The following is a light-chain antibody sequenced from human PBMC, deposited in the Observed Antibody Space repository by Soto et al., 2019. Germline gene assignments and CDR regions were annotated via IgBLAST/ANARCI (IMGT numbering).Light chain of an antibody. CDR1: QSVSTN. V-gene: IGKV3-15*01. CDR3: QQYHNWPIT. CDR2: GAS. Sequence: EIVLTQSPATLSVSPGERDILSCRASQSVSTNLAWYHQKPGQAPRLLIYGASTRATDIPARFTGSGSETEFTLTISSLQSEDFAVYYCQQYHNWPITFGQGTRLEIK. J-gene: IGKJ5*01.